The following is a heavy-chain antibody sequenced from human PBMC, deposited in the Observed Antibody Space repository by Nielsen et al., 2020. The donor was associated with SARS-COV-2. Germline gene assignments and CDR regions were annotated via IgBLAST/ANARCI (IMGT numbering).Heavy chain of an antibody. Sequence: ASVKVSCKASGGTFSSYAISWVRQAPGQGLEWMGWISAYNGNTNYAQKLQGRVTMTTDTSTSTAYMELRSLRSDDTAVYYCARDFGKEQLADTQNYYYYYGMDVWGQGTTVTVSS. D-gene: IGHD6-13*01. V-gene: IGHV1-18*01. CDR2: ISAYNGNT. CDR1: GGTFSSYA. CDR3: ARDFGKEQLADTQNYYYYYGMDV. J-gene: IGHJ6*02.